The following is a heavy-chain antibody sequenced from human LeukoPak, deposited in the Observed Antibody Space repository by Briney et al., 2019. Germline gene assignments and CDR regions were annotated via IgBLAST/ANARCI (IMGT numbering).Heavy chain of an antibody. Sequence: GVSLKLSCAASGFTFSGSAMHWVRQASGKGLEWVGRIRSKANSYATAYAASVKGRFTISRDDSKNTAYLQMNSLKTEDTAVYYCTSLAYCGGDCYDDAFDIWGQGTMVTVSS. J-gene: IGHJ3*02. CDR1: GFTFSGSA. CDR2: IRSKANSYAT. CDR3: TSLAYCGGDCYDDAFDI. D-gene: IGHD2-21*02. V-gene: IGHV3-73*01.